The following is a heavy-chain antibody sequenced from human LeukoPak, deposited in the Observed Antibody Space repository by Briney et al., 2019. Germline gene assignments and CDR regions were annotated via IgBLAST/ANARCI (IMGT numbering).Heavy chain of an antibody. J-gene: IGHJ5*02. CDR3: ARDGYDSSGYYGWFDP. CDR2: IKQDGSEK. D-gene: IGHD3-22*01. CDR1: GFTFSSYW. Sequence: GGSLRLSCAASGFTFSSYWMSWVRQAPGKGLEWVANIKQDGSEKYYVDSVKGQFTISRDNSKNTLYLQMNSLRAEDTAVYYCARDGYDSSGYYGWFDPWGQGTLVTVSS. V-gene: IGHV3-7*01.